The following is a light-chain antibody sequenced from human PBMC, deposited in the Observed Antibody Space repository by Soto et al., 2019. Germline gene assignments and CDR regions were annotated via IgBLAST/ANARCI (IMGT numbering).Light chain of an antibody. J-gene: IGLJ1*01. Sequence: QSVLTQPASVSGSPGQSITISCIGTPSDVGGFNYVSWYQQYPDKAPKLLIHAVTNRPPGISSRFSGSRSGDTASLTISRLQPEDEAYYYCSSYATSSNHVFGSGTKVTVL. V-gene: IGLV2-14*01. CDR2: AVT. CDR1: PSDVGGFNY. CDR3: SSYATSSNHV.